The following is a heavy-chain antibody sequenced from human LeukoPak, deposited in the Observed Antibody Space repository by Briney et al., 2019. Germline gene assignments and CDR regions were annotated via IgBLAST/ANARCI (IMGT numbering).Heavy chain of an antibody. Sequence: ALVKVSCKASGHTTTKYGITWVRQAPGQGPEWMGWTSADNGNTNYAQKLQDRVTISIDTSTSTAFMELRSLRSDDTAVYYCAKNRGGTWWDLVDDWGQGTLVTVSS. CDR2: TSADNGNT. V-gene: IGHV1-18*01. CDR1: GHTTTKYG. J-gene: IGHJ4*02. CDR3: AKNRGGTWWDLVDD. D-gene: IGHD1-26*01.